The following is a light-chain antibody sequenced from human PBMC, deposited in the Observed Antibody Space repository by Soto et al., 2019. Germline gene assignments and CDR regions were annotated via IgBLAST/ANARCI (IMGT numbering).Light chain of an antibody. Sequence: VLTQSPATLSLSPGESATLSCRASQNVGNNLAWYQQKSGQAPRLLIYAASDRATGVPARFSGRMSGTDFTLTISSLEPEDFATYFGQQRSRWPRGTFGRGTKLE. J-gene: IGKJ2*02. V-gene: IGKV3-11*01. CDR3: QQRSRWPRGT. CDR2: AAS. CDR1: QNVGNN.